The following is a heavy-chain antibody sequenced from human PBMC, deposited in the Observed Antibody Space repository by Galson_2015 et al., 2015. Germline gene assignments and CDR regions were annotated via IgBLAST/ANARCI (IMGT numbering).Heavy chain of an antibody. D-gene: IGHD2-2*01. Sequence: SLRLSCAASGFTFSTYSMNWVRQAPGKGLEWVSSISDSSSYIYYADSVKGRFTISRDNAKNSLYLQMNSLRAEDTAVYYCARDLFGPLTYCSSTSCYGGNFDYWGQGTLVTVSS. CDR1: GFTFSTYS. V-gene: IGHV3-21*01. CDR2: ISDSSSYI. J-gene: IGHJ4*02. CDR3: ARDLFGPLTYCSSTSCYGGNFDY.